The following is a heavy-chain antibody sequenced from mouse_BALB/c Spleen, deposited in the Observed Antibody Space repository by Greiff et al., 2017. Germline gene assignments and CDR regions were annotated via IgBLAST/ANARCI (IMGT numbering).Heavy chain of an antibody. Sequence: VKLMESGAELVRPGTSVKVSCKASGYAFTNYLIEWVKQRPGQGLEWIGVINPGSGGTNYNEKFKGKATLTADKSSSTAYMQLSSLTSDDSAVYFCAISYGNYAMDYWGQGTSVTVSS. CDR1: GYAFTNYL. D-gene: IGHD2-10*02. CDR2: INPGSGGT. J-gene: IGHJ4*01. V-gene: IGHV1-54*01. CDR3: AISYGNYAMDY.